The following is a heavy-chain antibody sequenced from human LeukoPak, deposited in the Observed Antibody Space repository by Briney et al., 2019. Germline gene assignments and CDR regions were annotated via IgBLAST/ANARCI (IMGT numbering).Heavy chain of an antibody. CDR2: INHSGST. D-gene: IGHD3-10*01. J-gene: IGHJ3*02. Sequence: SETLSLTCAVYGGSFSGYYWSWIRQPPGKGLEWIGEINHSGSTNYNPSLKSRVTISVDTSKNQFSLKLSSVTAADTAVYYCARERGVPGSDAFDIWGQGTMVTVSS. CDR3: ARERGVPGSDAFDI. CDR1: GGSFSGYY. V-gene: IGHV4-34*01.